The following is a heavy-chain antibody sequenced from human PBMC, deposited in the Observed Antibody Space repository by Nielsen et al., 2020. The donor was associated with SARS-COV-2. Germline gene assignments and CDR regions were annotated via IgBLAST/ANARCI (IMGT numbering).Heavy chain of an antibody. CDR2: INAGNGNT. V-gene: IGHV1-3*01. Sequence: ASVKVSCKASGYTFTSYAMHWVRQAPGQRLEWMGWINAGNGNTKYSQKFQGRVTITRDTSASTAYMELSSLRSEDTAVYYCARITMVRGVKEYYGMDVWGQGTTVTVSS. J-gene: IGHJ6*02. D-gene: IGHD3-10*01. CDR1: GYTFTSYA. CDR3: ARITMVRGVKEYYGMDV.